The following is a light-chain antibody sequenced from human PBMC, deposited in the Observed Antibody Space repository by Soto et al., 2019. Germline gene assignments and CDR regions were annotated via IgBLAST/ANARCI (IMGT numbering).Light chain of an antibody. CDR2: GAS. J-gene: IGKJ4*01. CDR1: QSVSDN. CDR3: QQYNNWPLT. V-gene: IGKV3D-15*01. Sequence: EIVMTQSPVTLSVSPGERATLSXRAGQSVSDNLAWYQQKPGQAPRXXIYGASTRATGIPARFSGSGSGTEFTLTISSLQSEDFAVYYCQQYNNWPLTFGGGTKVDIK.